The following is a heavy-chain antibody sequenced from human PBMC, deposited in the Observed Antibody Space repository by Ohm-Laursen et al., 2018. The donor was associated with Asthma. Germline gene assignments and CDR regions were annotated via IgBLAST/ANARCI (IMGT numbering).Heavy chain of an antibody. CDR3: ARVIPYSGSYSPNFDY. CDR1: GYTFTSYG. Sequence: SVKVSCKASGYTFTSYGISWVRQAPGQGLEWMGWISAYNGNTNYTQKLQGRVTMTTDTSTSTAYMELRSLRSDDTAVYYCARVIPYSGSYSPNFDYWGQGTLVTVSS. J-gene: IGHJ4*02. CDR2: ISAYNGNT. D-gene: IGHD1-26*01. V-gene: IGHV1-18*04.